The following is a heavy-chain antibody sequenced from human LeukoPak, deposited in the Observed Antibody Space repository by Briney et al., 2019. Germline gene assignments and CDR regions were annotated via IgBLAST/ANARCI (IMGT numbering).Heavy chain of an antibody. J-gene: IGHJ2*01. D-gene: IGHD4-17*01. Sequence: GTLSLTCTVSGGSLCTYNCGWGRQTPRKGLGWIGYIYHSGSTYYNPPLKSRVTISVDRSKNQFSLKLSSVTAADTSVYYCASYGDTSGGYFDLWGRGTLVTVSS. CDR2: IYHSGST. CDR3: ASYGDTSGGYFDL. CDR1: GGSLCTYN. V-gene: IGHV4-59*12.